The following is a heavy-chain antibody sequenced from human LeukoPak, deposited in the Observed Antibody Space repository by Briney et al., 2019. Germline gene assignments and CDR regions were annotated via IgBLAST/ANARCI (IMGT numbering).Heavy chain of an antibody. V-gene: IGHV3-66*02. Sequence: PGGSLRLSCAASGFTVSSNHMNWVRQAPGRGLEWVSAIYSDDRTWYADSVKGRFTISRDNSKNTLYLQMNSLRAEDTAVYYCARTPIAAAYQGPFDYWGQGTLVTVSS. CDR1: GFTVSSNH. D-gene: IGHD6-13*01. CDR3: ARTPIAAAYQGPFDY. J-gene: IGHJ4*02. CDR2: IYSDDRT.